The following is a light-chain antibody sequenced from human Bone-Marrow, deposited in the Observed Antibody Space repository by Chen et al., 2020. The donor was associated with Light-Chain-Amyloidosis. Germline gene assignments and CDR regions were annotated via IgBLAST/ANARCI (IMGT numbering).Light chain of an antibody. CDR1: SSNIGINY. Sequence: QSVLAQPPSASGPPAQRLTISCSGTSSNIGINYVYWYQHLPGAAPKLLIHMNNQRPSEVPDRFSGSKSGTSAFLAISGLRSEDEADYYCAAWDSSLSGYVFGAGTKVIVL. CDR2: MNN. CDR3: AAWDSSLSGYV. V-gene: IGLV1-47*01. J-gene: IGLJ1*01.